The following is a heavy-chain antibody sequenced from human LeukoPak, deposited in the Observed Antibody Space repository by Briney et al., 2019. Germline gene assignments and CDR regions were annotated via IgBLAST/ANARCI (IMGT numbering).Heavy chain of an antibody. D-gene: IGHD3-22*01. CDR3: NLYYYDSSAPLGSYYYYGMDV. Sequence: ASVKVSCKASGGTFSSYAISWVRQAPGQGPEWMGGIIPIFGTASYAQKFQGRVTITADESTSTAYMELSSLRSEDTDVYYCNLYYYDSSAPLGSYYYYGMDVWGQGTTVTVSS. V-gene: IGHV1-69*13. J-gene: IGHJ6*02. CDR2: IIPIFGTA. CDR1: GGTFSSYA.